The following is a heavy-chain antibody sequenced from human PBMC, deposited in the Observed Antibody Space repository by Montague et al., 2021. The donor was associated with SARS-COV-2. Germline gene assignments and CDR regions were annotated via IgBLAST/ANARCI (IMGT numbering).Heavy chain of an antibody. J-gene: IGHJ5*02. CDR3: ARRSTGLEPPFDP. CDR2: IYYSGRT. V-gene: IGHV4-39*01. Sequence: IYYSGRTMYNSSLKSRVTMSVDTSKNQFSLHLNLVTAADTAVYSCARRSTGLEPPFDPWGQGNMV. D-gene: IGHD1-1*01.